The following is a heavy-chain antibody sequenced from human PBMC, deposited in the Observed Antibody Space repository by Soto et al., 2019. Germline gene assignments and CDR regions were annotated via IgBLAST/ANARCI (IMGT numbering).Heavy chain of an antibody. Sequence: QLQLQESGPGLVKPSETLSLTCTVSGDSITSSSHYWGWIRQPPGKGLECIANIYSVGNTYYNPSLKSRVAISLDTSKNQFSLRLISVTAADTAVYYCARSSIEPRVFMYPFDSWGQGTLVTVSS. D-gene: IGHD6-6*01. CDR2: IYSVGNT. CDR1: GDSITSSSHY. J-gene: IGHJ4*02. V-gene: IGHV4-39*01. CDR3: ARSSIEPRVFMYPFDS.